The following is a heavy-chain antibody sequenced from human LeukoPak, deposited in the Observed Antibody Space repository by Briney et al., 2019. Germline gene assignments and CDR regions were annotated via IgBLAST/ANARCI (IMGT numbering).Heavy chain of an antibody. D-gene: IGHD3-10*01. CDR1: GGSFSGYY. CDR3: ARPYYYGSGSYGPFDP. CDR2: INHSGST. V-gene: IGHV4-34*01. Sequence: SETLSLTCAVYGGSFSGYYWSWLRQPPGKGLEWIGEINHSGSTNYNPSLKSRVTISVDTSKNQFSLKLSSVTAADTAVYYCARPYYYGSGSYGPFDPWGQGTLVTVSS. J-gene: IGHJ5*02.